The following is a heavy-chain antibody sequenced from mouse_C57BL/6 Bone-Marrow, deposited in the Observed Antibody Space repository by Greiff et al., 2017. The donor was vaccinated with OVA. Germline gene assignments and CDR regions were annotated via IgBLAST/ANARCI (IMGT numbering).Heavy chain of an antibody. CDR3: ARSFYYYGPMDY. V-gene: IGHV1-69*01. J-gene: IGHJ4*01. CDR1: GYTFTSYW. CDR2: IDPSDSYT. D-gene: IGHD1-1*01. Sequence: VQLQQPGAELVMPGASVKLSCKASGYTFTSYWMHWVTQRHGQGLEWIGEIDPSDSYTTYNQKFKGKSTLTVDKSSSTAYMQLSSLTSEDSAVYYCARSFYYYGPMDYWGQGTSVTVSS.